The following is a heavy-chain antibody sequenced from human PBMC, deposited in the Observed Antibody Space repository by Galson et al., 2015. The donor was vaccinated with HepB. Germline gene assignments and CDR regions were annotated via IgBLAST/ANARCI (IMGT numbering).Heavy chain of an antibody. Sequence: SLRLSCATSGFTFSRHATHLVRQAPGKGLEWVAVMWYDGNNEFYADSVRGRFAISRDNSKRTVYLQLNSLRVEDTAIYYCARDRERDGNNAGFDYWGRGTLVTVSS. CDR2: MWYDGNNE. J-gene: IGHJ4*02. V-gene: IGHV3-33*01. D-gene: IGHD5-24*01. CDR1: GFTFSRHA. CDR3: ARDRERDGNNAGFDY.